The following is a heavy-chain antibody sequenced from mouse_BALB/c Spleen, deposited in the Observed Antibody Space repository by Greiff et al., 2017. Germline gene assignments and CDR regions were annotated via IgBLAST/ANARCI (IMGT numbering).Heavy chain of an antibody. V-gene: IGHV1S29*02. CDR2: IYPYNGGT. CDR1: GYTFTDYN. J-gene: IGHJ3*01. Sequence: EVQLQQSGPELVKPGASVKISCKASGYTFTDYNMHWVKQSHGKSLEWIGYIYPYNGGTGYNQKFKSKATLTVDNSSSTAYMELRSLTSEDSAVYYCARWIYYDPWFAYWGQGTLVTVSA. D-gene: IGHD2-4*01. CDR3: ARWIYYDPWFAY.